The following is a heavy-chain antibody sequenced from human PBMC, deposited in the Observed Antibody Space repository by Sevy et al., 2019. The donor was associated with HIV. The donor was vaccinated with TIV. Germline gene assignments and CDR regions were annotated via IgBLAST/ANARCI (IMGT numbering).Heavy chain of an antibody. J-gene: IGHJ6*02. CDR1: GYTFTSYY. CDR2: INPSGGST. D-gene: IGHD6-6*01. CDR3: AREGYSSSSAHTYYYGMDV. V-gene: IGHV1-46*01. Sequence: ASVKVSCKASGYTFTSYYMHWVRQAPGQGLEWMGIINPSGGSTSYAQKFQGRVTMTRDTSTSTVHVELSSLRSEETAVYYCAREGYSSSSAHTYYYGMDVWGQGTTVTVSS.